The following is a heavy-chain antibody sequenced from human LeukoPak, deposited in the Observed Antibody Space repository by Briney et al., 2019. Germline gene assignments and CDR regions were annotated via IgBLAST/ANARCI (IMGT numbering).Heavy chain of an antibody. CDR1: GFTFSSYS. J-gene: IGHJ4*02. V-gene: IGHV3-30*04. CDR2: ISYDGSNK. CDR3: AKSHHVTAIDY. Sequence: GGSLRLSCAASGFTFSSYSIHWVRQAPGKGLEWVAAISYDGSNKKYADSVKGRFTISRDNSKNTLYLQMNSLRAEDTAVYYCAKSHHVTAIDYWGQGTLVTVSS. D-gene: IGHD2-21*02.